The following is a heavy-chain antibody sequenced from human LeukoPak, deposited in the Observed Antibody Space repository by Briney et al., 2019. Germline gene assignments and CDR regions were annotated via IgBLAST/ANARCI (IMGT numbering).Heavy chain of an antibody. CDR2: IRYDGSNK. CDR3: AKDPGELSRGYYMDV. D-gene: IGHD1-26*01. CDR1: GFTFSGFG. V-gene: IGHV3-30*02. J-gene: IGHJ6*03. Sequence: GGSLRLSCAASGFTFSGFGMHWVRQAPGKGLEWVAFIRYDGSNKYYADSVKGRFTIPRDNSKNTLFLQMNSLRAEDTAVYSCAKDPGELSRGYYMDVWGKGTTVTVSS.